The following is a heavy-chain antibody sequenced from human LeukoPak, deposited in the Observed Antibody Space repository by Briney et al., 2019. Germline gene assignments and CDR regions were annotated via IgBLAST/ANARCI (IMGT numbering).Heavy chain of an antibody. V-gene: IGHV1-46*01. Sequence: GASVKVSCKASGYTFTSYYMHWVRQAPGQGLEWMGIINPSGGSTSYAQKFQGRVTVTRDTSISTAYMELTRLRSDDTAVYYCARGEVLHSLDYWGQGTLVTVSS. CDR3: ARGEVLHSLDY. J-gene: IGHJ4*02. CDR1: GYTFTSYY. D-gene: IGHD1-26*01. CDR2: INPSGGST.